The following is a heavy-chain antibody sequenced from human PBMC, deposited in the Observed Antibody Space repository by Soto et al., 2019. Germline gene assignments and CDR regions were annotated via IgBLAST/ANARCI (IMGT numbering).Heavy chain of an antibody. J-gene: IGHJ6*02. V-gene: IGHV1-2*02. D-gene: IGHD3-16*01. CDR1: GYTFTGYY. CDR3: ARVGGSDGYNADPVNSGMDV. Sequence: QVQLVQTGAEVRKPGASVKVSCKASGYTFTGYYMHWVRQAPGQGLEWMGWINPNSGGTNYAQKFKGRVTMTRDTSISTAYMELSSLRSDDTAVYYCARVGGSDGYNADPVNSGMDVWGQGTTVTVSS. CDR2: INPNSGGT.